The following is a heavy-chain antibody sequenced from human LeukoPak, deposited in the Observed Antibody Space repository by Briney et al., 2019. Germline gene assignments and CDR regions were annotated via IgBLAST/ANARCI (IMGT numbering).Heavy chain of an antibody. Sequence: PGGSLRLSCAASGFTFSSYWMSWVRQPPGKGLEWIGEIYHSGSTNYNPSLKSRVTISVDKSKNQFSLKLSSVTAADTAVYYCASVVAGISAWGQGTLVTVSS. J-gene: IGHJ5*02. CDR2: IYHSGST. D-gene: IGHD6-19*01. V-gene: IGHV4-4*02. CDR3: ASVVAGISA. CDR1: GFTFSSYW.